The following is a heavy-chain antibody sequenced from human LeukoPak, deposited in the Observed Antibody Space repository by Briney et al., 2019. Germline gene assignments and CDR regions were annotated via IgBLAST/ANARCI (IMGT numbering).Heavy chain of an antibody. Sequence: GGSLRLSCAASGFTFYNYAMSRVRQAPGKGLEWVSTISDSGGSTYYADSVKGRFTISRDNSKNTLYLQMNSLRAEDTAVYYCAKGTLYYGSGSYPRYWGQGTLVTVSS. D-gene: IGHD3-10*01. V-gene: IGHV3-23*01. CDR1: GFTFYNYA. CDR3: AKGTLYYGSGSYPRY. J-gene: IGHJ4*02. CDR2: ISDSGGST.